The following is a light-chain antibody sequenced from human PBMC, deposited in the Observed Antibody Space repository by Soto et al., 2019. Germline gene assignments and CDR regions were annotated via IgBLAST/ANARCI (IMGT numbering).Light chain of an antibody. CDR2: GNS. CDR3: QSYDSSLSAAV. V-gene: IGLV1-40*01. CDR1: SSNIGAGYD. J-gene: IGLJ7*01. Sequence: QSVLTQPPSVSGAPGQRVTISCTGSSSNIGAGYDVHWYQQLPVTAPKLLIYGNSNRPSGVPDRFSGSKSGTSASLAITGLQAEDEADYYCQSYDSSLSAAVFGGGTQLTVL.